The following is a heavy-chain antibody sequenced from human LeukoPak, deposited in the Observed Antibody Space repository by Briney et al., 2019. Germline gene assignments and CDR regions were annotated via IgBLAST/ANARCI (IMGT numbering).Heavy chain of an antibody. J-gene: IGHJ2*01. CDR3: ARADGGYAYWYFDL. CDR1: GYTFTSYF. D-gene: IGHD3-16*01. CDR2: INPSGGST. Sequence: ASVKVSFKASGYTFTSYFMHWVRQAPGQGLEWMGIINPSGGSTSYAQKFQGRVTMTRDTATSTVYMELSSLRSEDTAVYYCARADGGYAYWYFDLWGRGTLVTVSS. V-gene: IGHV1-46*01.